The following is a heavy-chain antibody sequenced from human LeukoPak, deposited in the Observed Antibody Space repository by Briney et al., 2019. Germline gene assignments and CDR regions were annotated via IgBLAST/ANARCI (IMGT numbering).Heavy chain of an antibody. J-gene: IGHJ4*02. CDR1: GYIFTDYH. V-gene: IGHV1-2*02. CDR2: INLRNGQF. CDR3: ARDPQYTFGYPTYDY. Sequence: EASVKVSCKASGYIFTDYHLHWVRQAPGQGLEWMGDINLRNGQFKSAKKFQGRATMTKDPSISTLYMDLSGLTPDDTAVYYCARDPQYTFGYPTYDYWGQGTLVTVSS. D-gene: IGHD2-2*03.